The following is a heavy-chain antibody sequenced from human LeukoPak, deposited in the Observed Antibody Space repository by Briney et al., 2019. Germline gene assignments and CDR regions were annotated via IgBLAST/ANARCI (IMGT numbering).Heavy chain of an antibody. D-gene: IGHD6-19*01. V-gene: IGHV1-69*05. CDR2: IIPIFGTG. CDR1: GGTFHRYV. Sequence: SVKVSCKASGGTFHRYVINWVRQAPGQGLEWMGQIIPIFGTGSNAQKFQGRVTIATDESTAYMELSSLTSEDTAVYYCAREDYSSGYYAFEMWGQGTMVTVSS. CDR3: AREDYSSGYYAFEM. J-gene: IGHJ3*02.